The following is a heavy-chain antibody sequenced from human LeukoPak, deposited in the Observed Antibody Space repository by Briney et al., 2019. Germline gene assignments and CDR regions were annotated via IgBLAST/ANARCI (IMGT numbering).Heavy chain of an antibody. J-gene: IGHJ5*02. D-gene: IGHD2-2*01. Sequence: PSETLSLTCTVSGGSISSGDYYWSWIRQPPGKGLEWIGYISCSGSTYYNPSLKSRVTISLDTSKNQFSLNLNSVTAADTAVYYCARDGCSYSSCYSTPNWFDPWGQGTLVTVSS. CDR1: GGSISSGDYY. V-gene: IGHV4-30-4*01. CDR3: ARDGCSYSSCYSTPNWFDP. CDR2: ISCSGST.